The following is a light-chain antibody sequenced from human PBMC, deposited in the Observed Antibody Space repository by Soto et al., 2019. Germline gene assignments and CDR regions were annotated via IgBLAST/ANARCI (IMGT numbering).Light chain of an antibody. V-gene: IGKV3-20*01. Sequence: EIVLTQSPGTLSLSPGERATLSCRASRTVDGNYLAWYQQKPGQAPRLLIYGASSRATGIPDRFSGSGSGTDFTLTISRLEPEDFAVYYCQQYGTSSSFGGGTKVDIK. CDR2: GAS. CDR1: RTVDGNY. J-gene: IGKJ4*01. CDR3: QQYGTSSS.